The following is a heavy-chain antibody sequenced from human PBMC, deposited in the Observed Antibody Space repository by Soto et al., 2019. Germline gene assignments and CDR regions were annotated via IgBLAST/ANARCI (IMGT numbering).Heavy chain of an antibody. CDR1: GFTFSSYS. D-gene: IGHD3-22*01. Sequence: EVQLVESGGGLVKPGGSLRLSCAASGFTFSSYSMNWLRQAPGRGLGWVSSISSSSSYIYYADSVKGRFTISRENAKNSLYLQMNSLRAEHTAVYYCARGYHYYDSSGYDKWDAFDIWGQGTMVTVSS. J-gene: IGHJ3*02. CDR2: ISSSSSYI. V-gene: IGHV3-21*01. CDR3: ARGYHYYDSSGYDKWDAFDI.